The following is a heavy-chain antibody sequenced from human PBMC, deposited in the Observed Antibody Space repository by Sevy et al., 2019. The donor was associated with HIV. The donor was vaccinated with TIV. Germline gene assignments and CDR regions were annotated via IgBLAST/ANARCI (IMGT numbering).Heavy chain of an antibody. Sequence: SENLSLTCAVYGGSFSGYYWSWIRQPPGKGLEWIGEINHSGSTNYNPSLKSRVTIAVDTSKNQFSLKLSSVTAADTAVYYCARWYSSTLREWFDPWGQGTLVTVSS. CDR3: ARWYSSTLREWFDP. V-gene: IGHV4-34*01. CDR2: INHSGST. J-gene: IGHJ5*02. CDR1: GGSFSGYY. D-gene: IGHD6-13*01.